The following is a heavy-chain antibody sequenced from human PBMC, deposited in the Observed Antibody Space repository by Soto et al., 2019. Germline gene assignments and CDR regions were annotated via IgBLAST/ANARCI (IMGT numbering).Heavy chain of an antibody. CDR1: GFTFSSYA. CDR3: ARGSGSYMYNWFDP. CDR2: ISYDGSNK. D-gene: IGHD1-26*01. V-gene: IGHV3-30-3*01. J-gene: IGHJ5*02. Sequence: QVQLVESGGGVVQPGRSLRLSCAASGFTFSSYAMHWVRQAPGKGLELVAVISYDGSNKYYAESVKGRFTISRDNSKNTLYLQMNSLRAEATAVYYCARGSGSYMYNWFDPWGKGTLVTVSS.